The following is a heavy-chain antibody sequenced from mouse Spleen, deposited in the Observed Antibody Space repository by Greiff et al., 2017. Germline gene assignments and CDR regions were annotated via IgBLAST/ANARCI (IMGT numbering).Heavy chain of an antibody. CDR1: GYTFTDYY. CDR3: ARGVDSWFAY. Sequence: VQLQQSGPVLVKPGASVKMSCKASGYTFTDYYMNWVKQSHGKSLEWIGVINPYNGGTSYNQKFKGKATLTVDKSSSTAYMQLSSLTSEDSAVYYCARGVDSWFAYWGQGTLVTVSA. V-gene: IGHV1-19*01. J-gene: IGHJ3*01. D-gene: IGHD1-1*01. CDR2: INPYNGGT.